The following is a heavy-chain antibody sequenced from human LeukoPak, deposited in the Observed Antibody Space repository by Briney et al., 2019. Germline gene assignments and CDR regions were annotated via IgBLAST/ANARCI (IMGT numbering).Heavy chain of an antibody. CDR1: GFTFSNYW. CDR2: LKQDGSET. CDR3: DFRGVVKPY. Sequence: PGGSLRLSCAASGFTFSNYWMRWVRQAPGKGLEGVASLKQDGSETYYVDSVKGRFTISRDNAKNSLYLQLNSLRAEDTAFYYCDFRGVVKPYWGQGTLVTVSS. D-gene: IGHD3-10*01. V-gene: IGHV3-7*01. J-gene: IGHJ4*02.